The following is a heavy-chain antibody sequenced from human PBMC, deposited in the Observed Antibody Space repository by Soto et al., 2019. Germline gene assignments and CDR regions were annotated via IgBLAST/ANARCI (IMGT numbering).Heavy chain of an antibody. V-gene: IGHV1-46*03. CDR1: GYTLTNFY. Sequence: QVQLVQSGAEVKKPGASVKVSCKASGYTLTNFYIHWVRQAPGQGLEWMGIINPNGGSTNYAHNFQGRVTITRDTSTSTVYMDLSSVRSEDTAVYYCARGLGSGDYWGRGTLVTVSS. CDR3: ARGLGSGDY. D-gene: IGHD6-25*01. J-gene: IGHJ4*02. CDR2: INPNGGST.